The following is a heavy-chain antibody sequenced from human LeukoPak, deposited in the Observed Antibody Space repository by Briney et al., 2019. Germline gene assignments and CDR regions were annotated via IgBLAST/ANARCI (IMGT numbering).Heavy chain of an antibody. CDR1: GYTFASYY. V-gene: IGHV1-2*02. D-gene: IGHD2-15*01. CDR2: INPNSGGT. Sequence: ASVKVSCKASGYTFASYYMHWVRQAPGQGLEWMGWINPNSGGTNYAQKFQGRVTMTRDTSISTAYMELSRLRSDDTAVYYCARVLAVVAATSYFDYWGQGTLVTVSS. CDR3: ARVLAVVAATSYFDY. J-gene: IGHJ4*02.